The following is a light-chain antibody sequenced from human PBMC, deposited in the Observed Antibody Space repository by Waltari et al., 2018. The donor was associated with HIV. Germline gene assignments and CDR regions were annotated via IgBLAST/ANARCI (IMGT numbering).Light chain of an antibody. CDR2: DAS. CDR3: QQRSDWPPVT. J-gene: IGKJ4*01. CDR1: QSVSSP. V-gene: IGKV3-11*01. Sequence: EIVLTHSPATLSLSPGERATLSCRASQSVSSPLAWYQQKPGQAPRLLIYDASNRATGIPARFSGSGSGTDFTLTISSLEPEDFAVYYCQQRSDWPPVTFGGGTKVEIK.